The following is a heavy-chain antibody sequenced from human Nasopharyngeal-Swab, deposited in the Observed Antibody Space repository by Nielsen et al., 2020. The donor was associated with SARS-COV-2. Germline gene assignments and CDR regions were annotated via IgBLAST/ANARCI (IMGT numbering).Heavy chain of an antibody. CDR2: ISAYNGNT. J-gene: IGHJ5*02. V-gene: IGHV1-18*01. Sequence: ASVKVSCKASGYTFTSYGISWVRQAPGQGLEWMGWISAYNGNTNYAQKLQGRVTMTTDTSTSTAYMELRSLRSDDTAVYYCARDGPYDYVWGSYRYRWFDPWGQGTLVTVSS. CDR1: GYTFTSYG. CDR3: ARDGPYDYVWGSYRYRWFDP. D-gene: IGHD3-16*02.